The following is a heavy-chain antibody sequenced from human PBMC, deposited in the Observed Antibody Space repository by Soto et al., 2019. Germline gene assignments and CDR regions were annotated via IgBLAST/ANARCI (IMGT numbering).Heavy chain of an antibody. D-gene: IGHD3-22*01. CDR3: VRDYDSSGFYSGH. CDR2: IDSDGRST. Sequence: EVQLVESGGDLVQPGGSLRLSCAASGFTFSSYWMHWVRQSPGKGLVWVSQIDSDGRSTTYADTVKGRFTVSRDNAKNKLFLQMNSLRAEDTAVYYCVRDYDSSGFYSGHWGQGTLVTVSS. CDR1: GFTFSSYW. J-gene: IGHJ4*02. V-gene: IGHV3-74*03.